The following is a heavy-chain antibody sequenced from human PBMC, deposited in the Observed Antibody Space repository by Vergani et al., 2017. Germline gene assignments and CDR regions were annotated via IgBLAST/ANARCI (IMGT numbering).Heavy chain of an antibody. Sequence: QVQLVESGGGLVKPGGSLRLSCAASGFTFSDYYMSWIRQAPGKGLEWVSYISSSSSYTNYADSVKGRFTISRDNSKNTLYLQMNSLRAEDTAVYYCAKGAGATGPYYYYGMDVWGQGTTVTVSS. J-gene: IGHJ6*02. CDR3: AKGAGATGPYYYYGMDV. V-gene: IGHV3-11*05. CDR1: GFTFSDYY. CDR2: ISSSSSYT. D-gene: IGHD1-26*01.